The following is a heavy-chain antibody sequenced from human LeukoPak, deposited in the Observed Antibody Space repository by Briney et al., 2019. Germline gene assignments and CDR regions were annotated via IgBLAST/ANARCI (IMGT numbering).Heavy chain of an antibody. CDR1: GYTFTNYY. CDR3: ARAGAVVDNWFDP. CDR2: INPSGGST. J-gene: IGHJ5*02. Sequence: ASVKVSCKASGYTFTNYYIHWVRQAPGQGLEWMGVINPSGGSTSYAQMFQGRVTMTRDRSTNTLYMELSSLRSEDTAVYYCARAGAVVDNWFDPWGQGTLVTVSS. D-gene: IGHD2-15*01. V-gene: IGHV1-46*01.